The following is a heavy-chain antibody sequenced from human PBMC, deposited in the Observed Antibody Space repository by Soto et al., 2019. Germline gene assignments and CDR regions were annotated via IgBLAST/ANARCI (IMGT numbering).Heavy chain of an antibody. V-gene: IGHV2-26*01. CDR2: IFSNDEK. CDR3: ARIRRGVIYYDSGMDV. CDR1: GFSLSKARMG. Sequence: QVTLKESGPVLVKPTETLTLTCTVSGFSLSKARMGVSWIRQPPGKALEWLAHIFSNDEKSYSTSLKSRLTLSKDTSKSRVVLTMTKMDPVDTATYYCARIRRGVIYYDSGMDVWGQGTTVTVSS. D-gene: IGHD3-10*01. J-gene: IGHJ6*02.